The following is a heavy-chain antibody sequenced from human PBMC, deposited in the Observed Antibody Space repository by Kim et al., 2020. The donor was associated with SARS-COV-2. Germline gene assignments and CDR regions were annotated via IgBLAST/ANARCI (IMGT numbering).Heavy chain of an antibody. V-gene: IGHV3-49*04. J-gene: IGHJ6*02. CDR1: GFTFGDYA. CDR3: TRDTIFGVVIEGMDV. CDR2: IRSKAYGGTT. Sequence: GGSLRLSCTASGFTFGDYAMSWVRQAPGKGLEWVGFIRSKAYGGTTEYAASVKGRFTISRDDSKSIAYLQMNSLKTEDTAVYYCTRDTIFGVVIEGMDVWGQGTTVTVSS. D-gene: IGHD3-3*01.